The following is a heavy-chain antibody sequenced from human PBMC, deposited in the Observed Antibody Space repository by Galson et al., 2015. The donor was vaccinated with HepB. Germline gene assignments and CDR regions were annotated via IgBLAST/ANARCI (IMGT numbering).Heavy chain of an antibody. J-gene: IGHJ4*02. CDR3: AKVGYYYDSSGYTYYFDY. CDR2: ISGSAGST. CDR1: GFTFSSYA. D-gene: IGHD3-22*01. Sequence: SLRLSCAASGFTFSSYAMSWVRQAPGKGLEWVSTISGSAGSTYYADSVKGRFTISRDNSKNTLYLQMNSLRAEDTALYYCAKVGYYYDSSGYTYYFDYWGQGTLVTVSS. V-gene: IGHV3-23*01.